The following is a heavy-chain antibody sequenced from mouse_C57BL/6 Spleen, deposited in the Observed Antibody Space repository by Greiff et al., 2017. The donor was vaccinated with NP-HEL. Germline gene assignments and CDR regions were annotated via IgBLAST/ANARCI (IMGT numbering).Heavy chain of an antibody. Sequence: EVKLQESGPGLVKPSQSLSLTCSVTGYSITSGYYWNWIRQFPGNKLEWMGYISYDGSNNYNPSLKNRISITRDTSKNQFFLKLNSVTTEDTATYYCARDPTGRYFDVWGTGTTVTVSS. D-gene: IGHD4-1*01. CDR1: GYSITSGYY. CDR3: ARDPTGRYFDV. CDR2: ISYDGSN. J-gene: IGHJ1*03. V-gene: IGHV3-6*01.